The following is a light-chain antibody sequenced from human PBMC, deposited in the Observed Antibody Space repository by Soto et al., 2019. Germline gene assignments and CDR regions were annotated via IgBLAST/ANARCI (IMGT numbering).Light chain of an antibody. CDR2: DAS. J-gene: IGKJ5*01. Sequence: EIVLTQSPATLSLSPGERATLSCSASQSVTTNLAWYQQKPGQAPRLLIYDASNRATGIPARFSGSGSGTDFTLTISNLEPEDFALYYCQQRSKWPLSVTFGQGTRLEIK. CDR3: QQRSKWPLSVT. V-gene: IGKV3-11*01. CDR1: QSVTTN.